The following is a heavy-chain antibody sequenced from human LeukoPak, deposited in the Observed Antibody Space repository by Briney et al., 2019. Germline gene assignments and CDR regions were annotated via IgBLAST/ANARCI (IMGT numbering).Heavy chain of an antibody. J-gene: IGHJ4*02. Sequence: GGSLRLSCAASGFTFSGSAMHWVRQASGKGLEWVGRIRSKANSYATAYAASVKGRFTISRDDSKNTVYLQMNSLKTEDTAVYYCTTDPYSLGVRFWGQGTLVTVSS. CDR1: GFTFSGSA. CDR3: TTDPYSLGVRF. V-gene: IGHV3-73*01. D-gene: IGHD1-26*01. CDR2: IRSKANSYAT.